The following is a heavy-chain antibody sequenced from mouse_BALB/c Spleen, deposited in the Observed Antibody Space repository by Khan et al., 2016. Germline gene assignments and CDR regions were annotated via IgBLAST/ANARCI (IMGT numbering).Heavy chain of an antibody. CDR3: ASMVTTYYFDY. Sequence: VQLKESGPSLVKPSQTLSLTCSVTGDSITSGYWNWIRKFPGNKFEYMGYINYCGSTYYKPSLRKRISITQDTSKNQYYLQLNSVTTEDTATYDGASMVTTYYFDYWGQGTTLTVSS. CDR1: GDSITSGY. V-gene: IGHV3-8*02. J-gene: IGHJ2*01. CDR2: INYCGST. D-gene: IGHD2-1*01.